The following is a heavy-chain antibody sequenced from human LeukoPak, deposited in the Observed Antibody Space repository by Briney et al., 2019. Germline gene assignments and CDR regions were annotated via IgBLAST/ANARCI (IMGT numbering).Heavy chain of an antibody. CDR2: ITRSSTYI. D-gene: IGHD2-15*01. J-gene: IGHJ4*02. CDR3: ARDLSGGSSSYYFDY. V-gene: IGHV3-21*01. Sequence: GGSLRLSCAASGCTFSCYSMNWVRQAPGKGLEWVSSITRSSTYIYYPDSVKGRFTISRDNAKNSLYLQMNSLRAEDTAVYYCARDLSGGSSSYYFDYWGQGTLVTVSS. CDR1: GCTFSCYS.